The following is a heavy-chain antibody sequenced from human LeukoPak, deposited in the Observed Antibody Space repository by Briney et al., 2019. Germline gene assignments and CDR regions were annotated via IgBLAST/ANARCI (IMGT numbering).Heavy chain of an antibody. V-gene: IGHV3-11*01. D-gene: IGHD6-19*01. CDR3: ARFGGSGWSLDF. Sequence: PGGFLRLSCAASGFIFSDYYMSWIRQAPGKGLEWVSYIDSSGTTIYSADSVKGRFTISRDNAKNSLYLQMNSLRAEDTAVYHCARFGGSGWSLDFWGRGTLVTVSS. CDR1: GFIFSDYY. J-gene: IGHJ4*02. CDR2: IDSSGTTI.